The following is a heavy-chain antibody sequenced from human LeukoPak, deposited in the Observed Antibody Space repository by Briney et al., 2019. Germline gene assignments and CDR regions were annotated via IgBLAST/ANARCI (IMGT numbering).Heavy chain of an antibody. Sequence: GASVKVSCKASGGTFSSHAISWVRQAPGQGLEWMGGIIPIFGTANYAQKFQGRVTITADESTSTAYMELSSLRSEDTAVYYCASDCSSTSCYRSRGNYWGQGTLVTVSS. V-gene: IGHV1-69*13. J-gene: IGHJ4*02. D-gene: IGHD2-2*02. CDR3: ASDCSSTSCYRSRGNY. CDR1: GGTFSSHA. CDR2: IIPIFGTA.